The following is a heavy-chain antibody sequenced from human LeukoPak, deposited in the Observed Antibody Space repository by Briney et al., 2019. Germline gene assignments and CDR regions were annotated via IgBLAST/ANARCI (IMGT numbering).Heavy chain of an antibody. J-gene: IGHJ3*02. CDR1: GGSISSYY. V-gene: IGHV4-59*08. Sequence: KPSETLSLTCTVSGGSISSYYWSWIRQPPGKGLEWIGYIYYSGSTNCNPSLRSRVTISVDTSKNQFSLNLNSVTAADTAVYYCARPVDVGYVRLAFDIWGQGTMVTVSS. D-gene: IGHD5-12*01. CDR3: ARPVDVGYVRLAFDI. CDR2: IYYSGST.